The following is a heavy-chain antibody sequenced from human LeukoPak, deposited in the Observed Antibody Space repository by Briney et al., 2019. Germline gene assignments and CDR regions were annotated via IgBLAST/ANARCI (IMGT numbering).Heavy chain of an antibody. J-gene: IGHJ4*02. D-gene: IGHD3-22*01. Sequence: ASVKVSCKASGYTFTGYYMHWVRQAPGQGLEWMGWINPNSGGTNYAQKFQGRVTMTRDTSISTAYMELSRLRSDDTAVYYCARVYYYDSSGYYPVWGRGTLVTVSS. CDR1: GYTFTGYY. CDR2: INPNSGGT. CDR3: ARVYYYDSSGYYPV. V-gene: IGHV1-2*02.